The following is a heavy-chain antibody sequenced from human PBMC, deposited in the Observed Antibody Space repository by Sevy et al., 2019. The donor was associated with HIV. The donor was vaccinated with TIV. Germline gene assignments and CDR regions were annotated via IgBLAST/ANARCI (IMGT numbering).Heavy chain of an antibody. D-gene: IGHD6-19*01. CDR3: ARQVGSMAGPDY. CDR2: IYPGDSDT. J-gene: IGHJ4*02. V-gene: IGHV5-51*01. Sequence: GESLKISCKGSGYSFTSYWIAWVRQMPGKGLEGMGIIYPGDSDTKYSPSFQGQVIISADKSISTAYLQWSSLKASDTAMYYGARQVGSMAGPDYWGQGTLVTVSS. CDR1: GYSFTSYW.